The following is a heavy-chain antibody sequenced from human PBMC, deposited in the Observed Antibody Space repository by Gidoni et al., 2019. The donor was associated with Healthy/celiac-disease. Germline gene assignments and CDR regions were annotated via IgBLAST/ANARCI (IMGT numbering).Heavy chain of an antibody. CDR3: ASGKDYYDSSGYTNWFDP. D-gene: IGHD3-22*01. J-gene: IGHJ5*02. CDR1: GFTFSSYE. CDR2: ISSSGSTI. Sequence: EVQLVESGGGLVQPGGSLRLSCAAYGFTFSSYEMNWVRPAPGKGLEWVSYISSSGSTIYYADSVKGRFTISRDNAKNSLYLQMNSLRAEDTAVYYCASGKDYYDSSGYTNWFDPWGQGTLVTVSS. V-gene: IGHV3-48*03.